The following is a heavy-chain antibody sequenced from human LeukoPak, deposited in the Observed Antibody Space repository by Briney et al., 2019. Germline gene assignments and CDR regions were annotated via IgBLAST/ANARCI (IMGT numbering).Heavy chain of an antibody. CDR3: ARSLDIVGAQFLTPFDY. D-gene: IGHD1-26*01. CDR2: ISGSGGST. Sequence: GESLKISCKGSGYTSNTYWIGWVRQAPGKGLEWVSAISGSGGSTYYADSVKGRFTISRDNSKNTLYLQMNSLRAEDTAVYYCARSLDIVGAQFLTPFDYWGQGTLVTVSS. CDR1: GYTSNTYW. J-gene: IGHJ4*02. V-gene: IGHV3-23*01.